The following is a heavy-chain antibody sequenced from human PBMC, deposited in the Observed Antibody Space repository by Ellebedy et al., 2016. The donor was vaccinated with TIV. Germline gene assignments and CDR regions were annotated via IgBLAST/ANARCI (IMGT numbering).Heavy chain of an antibody. CDR1: GFTFSSYS. CDR2: IGSISSIV. V-gene: IGHV3-48*04. J-gene: IGHJ4*02. D-gene: IGHD3-10*01. Sequence: GESLKISCAASGFTFSSYSMNWVRQAPGKGLEWVSYIGSISSIVYYADSVKGRFTISRDNAKNTLYLQMSNLRAEDTAVYHCTRDTFGKNDSWGQGTLVTVSS. CDR3: TRDTFGKNDS.